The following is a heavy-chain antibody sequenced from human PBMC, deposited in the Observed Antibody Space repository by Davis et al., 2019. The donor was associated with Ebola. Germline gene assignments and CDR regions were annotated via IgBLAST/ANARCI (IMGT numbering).Heavy chain of an antibody. CDR1: GGSFSGYY. CDR2: INHSGST. Sequence: MPSETLSLTCAVYGGSFSGYYWSWIRQPPGKGLEWIGEINHSGSTNYNPSLKSRVTISVDTSKNQFSLKLSSVTAADTAVYYCARECLNYYGMDVWGQGTTVTVSS. V-gene: IGHV4-34*01. J-gene: IGHJ6*02. CDR3: ARECLNYYGMDV.